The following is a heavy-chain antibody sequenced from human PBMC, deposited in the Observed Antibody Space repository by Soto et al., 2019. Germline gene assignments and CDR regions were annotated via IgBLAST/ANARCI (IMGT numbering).Heavy chain of an antibody. D-gene: IGHD5-18*01. CDR2: IKPISGDT. CDR3: ARGSSTAWVKVGNDY. Sequence: ASVKVSCKASGYSFTGYFLHWVRQAPGQGLEWMGWIKPISGDTDYAQKFQDRVTLTRDTSFDTAYMELSRLTSDDTAVYYRARGSSTAWVKVGNDYWGQGTLVTVSS. V-gene: IGHV1-2*02. J-gene: IGHJ4*02. CDR1: GYSFTGYF.